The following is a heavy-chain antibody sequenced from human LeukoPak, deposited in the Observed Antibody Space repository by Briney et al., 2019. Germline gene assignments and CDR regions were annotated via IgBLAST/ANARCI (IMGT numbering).Heavy chain of an antibody. CDR2: IIPIFGTA. Sequence: SVKVSCKASGGTFSSYAISWVRQAPGQGLEWMGGIIPIFGTANYAQKFQGRVTITADESTSTAYMELSSLRSEDTAVYYCAREPGGFGWFDPWGQGTLVTVPS. V-gene: IGHV1-69*13. CDR3: AREPGGFGWFDP. D-gene: IGHD3-10*01. CDR1: GGTFSSYA. J-gene: IGHJ5*02.